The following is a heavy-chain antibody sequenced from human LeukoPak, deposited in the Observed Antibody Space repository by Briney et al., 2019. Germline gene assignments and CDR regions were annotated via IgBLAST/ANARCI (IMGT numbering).Heavy chain of an antibody. V-gene: IGHV3-9*01. D-gene: IGHD3-10*01. CDR1: GFIFDDYA. J-gene: IGHJ2*01. CDR2: ISWNSGSL. Sequence: GRSLRLSCAASGFIFDDYAMHWVRQAPGKGLEWVSGISWNSGSLAYADSVKGRFTISRDNAKNSLYLQMNSLRTEDTALYYCARGLGGDQGYFDLWGRGTLATVSS. CDR3: ARGLGGDQGYFDL.